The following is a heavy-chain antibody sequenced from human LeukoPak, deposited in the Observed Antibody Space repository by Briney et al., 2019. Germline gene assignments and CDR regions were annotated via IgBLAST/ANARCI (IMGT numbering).Heavy chain of an antibody. Sequence: SETLSLTCGVSDYSISNDYYWGWIRQPPGKGLEWIASISYGGSTHYNASLKSRVTISVQTSKSQFSLQVRSVTAADTAVYYCTRQVGVPSSIGLFDSWGQGILVTVSS. CDR2: ISYGGST. V-gene: IGHV4-38-2*01. D-gene: IGHD2-8*01. J-gene: IGHJ4*02. CDR1: DYSISNDYY. CDR3: TRQVGVPSSIGLFDS.